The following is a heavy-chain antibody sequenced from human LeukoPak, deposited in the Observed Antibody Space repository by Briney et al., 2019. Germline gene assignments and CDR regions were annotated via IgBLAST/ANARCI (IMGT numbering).Heavy chain of an antibody. CDR3: ARGSGATVTRVVAFDI. J-gene: IGHJ3*02. CDR1: GGSISSGGYY. V-gene: IGHV4-31*03. CDR2: IYYSGST. D-gene: IGHD4-17*01. Sequence: PSETLSLTCTVSGGSISSGGYYWSWIRQHPGKGLEWIGYIYYSGSTYYNPSLKSRVTISVDTSKNQFSLKLSSVTASDTAVYYCARGSGATVTRVVAFDIWAKGQWSPSLQ.